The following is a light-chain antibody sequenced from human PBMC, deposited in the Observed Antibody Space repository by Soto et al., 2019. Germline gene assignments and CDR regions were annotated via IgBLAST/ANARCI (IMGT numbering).Light chain of an antibody. V-gene: IGKV1-39*01. CDR1: QSITNF. CDR3: QQSYSAPIT. Sequence: DIQMTQSPSSLSASVGDRVTITCRASQSITNFLHWYQQKPGKAPKLLIFEEYNLESGVPSRFSGTGSGTDFTLTISSLQPEDFATYYCQQSYSAPITFGQGTRLEI. CDR2: EEY. J-gene: IGKJ5*01.